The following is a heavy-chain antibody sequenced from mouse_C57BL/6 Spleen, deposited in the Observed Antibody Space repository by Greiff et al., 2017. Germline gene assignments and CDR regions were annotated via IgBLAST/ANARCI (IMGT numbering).Heavy chain of an antibody. CDR1: GFTFSDYY. D-gene: IGHD3-3*01. CDR3: ARDRGTVPFDY. J-gene: IGHJ2*01. CDR2: INYDGSST. Sequence: EVKLVESEGGLVQPGSSMKLSCTASGFTFSDYYMAWVRQVPEKGLEWVANINYDGSSTYYLDSLKSRFIISRDNAKNILYLQMSSLKSEDTATYYCARDRGTVPFDYWGQGTTLTVSS. V-gene: IGHV5-16*01.